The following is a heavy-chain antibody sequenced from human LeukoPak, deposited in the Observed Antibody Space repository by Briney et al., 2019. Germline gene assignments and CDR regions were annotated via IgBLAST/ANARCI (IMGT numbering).Heavy chain of an antibody. J-gene: IGHJ4*02. D-gene: IGHD4-23*01. CDR3: ARVYGGPFDY. Sequence: SETLSLTCTVSGGSISVYYWSWIRQPPGKGLEWIGYIYNSGSTNYNPSLKSRVTISVDTSKNQFSLKLSSVTAADTAVYYCARVYGGPFDYWGQGTLVTVSS. V-gene: IGHV4-59*12. CDR1: GGSISVYY. CDR2: IYNSGST.